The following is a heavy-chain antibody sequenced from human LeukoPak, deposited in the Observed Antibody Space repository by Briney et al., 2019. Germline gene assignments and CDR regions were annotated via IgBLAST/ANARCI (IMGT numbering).Heavy chain of an antibody. J-gene: IGHJ6*03. V-gene: IGHV4-39*01. CDR2: FYYSGST. CDR3: ARQYFGYYYMDV. Sequence: PSETLSLTCTVSGGSITSNSYYWGWIRQPPGKGLEWIGSFYYSGSTYYNPSLKSRVTISVDTSKNQFSLKLTSVTAADTAVYYCARQYFGYYYMDVWGKGTTVTVSS. CDR1: GGSITSNSYY. D-gene: IGHD3-9*01.